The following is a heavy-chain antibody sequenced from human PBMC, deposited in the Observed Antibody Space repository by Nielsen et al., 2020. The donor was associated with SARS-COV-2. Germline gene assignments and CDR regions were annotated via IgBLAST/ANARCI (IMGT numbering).Heavy chain of an antibody. Sequence: GESLKISCAASGFPLSSYELNWVRQAPGKGLEWVASISGGGITIFYADSVKGRFTISRDNAKNSLFLQMNSLRAEDTATYYYAREFGAGAFGFWGQGTQVTVSS. CDR2: ISGGGITI. V-gene: IGHV3-48*03. J-gene: IGHJ4*02. CDR3: AREFGAGAFGF. CDR1: GFPLSSYE. D-gene: IGHD3-16*01.